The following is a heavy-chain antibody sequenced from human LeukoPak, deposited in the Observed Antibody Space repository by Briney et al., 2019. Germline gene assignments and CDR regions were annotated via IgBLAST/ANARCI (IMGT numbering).Heavy chain of an antibody. J-gene: IGHJ6*03. CDR1: GFTFSDYY. V-gene: IGHV3-11*01. CDR2: ISSSGSTI. Sequence: GGSLRLSCAASGFTFSDYYMSWIRQAPGKGLEWVSYISSSGSTIYYADSVKGRFTISRDNAKNSLYLQMNSLRAEDTAVYYCARGGRVWSGYYTGIDYYYMDVWGKGTTVTVSS. D-gene: IGHD3-3*01. CDR3: ARGGRVWSGYYTGIDYYYMDV.